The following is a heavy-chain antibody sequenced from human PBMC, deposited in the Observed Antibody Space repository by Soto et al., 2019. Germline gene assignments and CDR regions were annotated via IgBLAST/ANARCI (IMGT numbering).Heavy chain of an antibody. D-gene: IGHD2-15*01. J-gene: IGHJ4*02. CDR3: ARGGRYCSGGSCYSNH. CDR2: ISRSSSDI. V-gene: IGHV3-21*01. Sequence: EVQLVESGGGLVKPGGSLRLSCAASGFTFSSYNMNWVRQAPGKGLEWVSSISRSSSDIYYADSVRGRFTISRDNTKNSLYLQMNSLRAEDTAVYYCARGGRYCSGGSCYSNHWGQGTLVTVSS. CDR1: GFTFSSYN.